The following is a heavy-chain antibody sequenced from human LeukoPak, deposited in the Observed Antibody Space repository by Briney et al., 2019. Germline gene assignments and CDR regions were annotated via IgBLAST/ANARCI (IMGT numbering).Heavy chain of an antibody. CDR2: INPSGGST. CDR3: ARAQYCSRTSCSYYYMDV. V-gene: IGHV1-46*01. CDR1: GYTFTSYY. D-gene: IGHD2-2*01. J-gene: IGHJ6*03. Sequence: ASVKVSCKASGYTFTSYYMHWVRQAPGQGLEWMGIINPSGGSTNYAQKFQGRVTMTRDTSTSTVYMEPSSLRSEDTAVYYCARAQYCSRTSCSYYYMDVWGKGTTVTVSS.